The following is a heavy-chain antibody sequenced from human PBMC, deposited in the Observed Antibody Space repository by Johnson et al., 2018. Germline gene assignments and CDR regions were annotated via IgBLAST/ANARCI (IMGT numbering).Heavy chain of an antibody. CDR2: IWYDGSNK. Sequence: QVQLQESGGGVVQPGRSLRLSCAASGFTFSSYGMHWVRQAPGKGLEWVAVIWYDGSNKYYADSVKGRFTISRDNSKNTLYLQMNSLRAEDTAVYYCARDSIVVVSDAFDIWGQGTMVTVSS. CDR3: ARDSIVVVSDAFDI. CDR1: GFTFSSYG. V-gene: IGHV3-33*01. D-gene: IGHD3-22*01. J-gene: IGHJ3*02.